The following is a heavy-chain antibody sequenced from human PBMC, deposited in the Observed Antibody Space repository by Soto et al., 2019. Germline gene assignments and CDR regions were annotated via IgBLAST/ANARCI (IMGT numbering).Heavy chain of an antibody. D-gene: IGHD5-12*01. J-gene: IGHJ6*03. CDR1: GYTFTSYG. CDR2: ISAYNGNT. Sequence: ASVKVSCKASGYTFTSYGISWVRQAPGQGLEWMGWISAYNGNTNYAQKLQGRVTMTTDTSTSSAYMELRSLRSDDTAVYYCARYSGSPPFDYYYYMDVWGKGTTVTVSS. CDR3: ARYSGSPPFDYYYYMDV. V-gene: IGHV1-18*01.